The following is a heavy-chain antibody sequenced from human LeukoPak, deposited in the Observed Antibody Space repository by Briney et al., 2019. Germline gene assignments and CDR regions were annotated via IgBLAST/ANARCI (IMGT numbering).Heavy chain of an antibody. Sequence: ASVKVSCKASGYTFTGYYMHWVRQAPGQGLEWMGWINPNSGGTNYAQKFQGRVTMTRDTSISTAYMELSRLRSDDTAVYYCAIQDHMVRGVIFDYWGQGTLVTVSS. J-gene: IGHJ4*02. CDR2: INPNSGGT. CDR3: AIQDHMVRGVIFDY. D-gene: IGHD3-10*01. V-gene: IGHV1-2*02. CDR1: GYTFTGYY.